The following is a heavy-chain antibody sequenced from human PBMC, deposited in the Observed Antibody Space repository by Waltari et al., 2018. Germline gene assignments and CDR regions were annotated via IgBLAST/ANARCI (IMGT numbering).Heavy chain of an antibody. CDR2: INNDGSTT. CDR1: KFPPSNYW. J-gene: IGHJ3*01. D-gene: IGHD1-26*01. V-gene: IGHV3-74*01. Sequence: EVQLVESGGGLVQPGGSLRLSCAASKFPPSNYWMHWVRQAPGKGLVWVSHINNDGSTTNYADSVQGRFIISRDNAKNTLYLQMNSLRAEDTTVYYCARASGTYYDAFDVWGQGTMVTVSS. CDR3: ARASGTYYDAFDV.